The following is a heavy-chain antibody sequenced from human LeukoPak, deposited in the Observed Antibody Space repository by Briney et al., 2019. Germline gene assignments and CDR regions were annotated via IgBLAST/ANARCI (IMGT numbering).Heavy chain of an antibody. CDR3: ARYVSGWFFDL. D-gene: IGHD3-16*01. CDR2: MSYSGST. Sequence: NPSETLSLTCTVFGGSLSSYSWSCIRQPPGKGLEWIGYMSYSGSTSYNPSFESRVTMSVDTSKNQFSLKVTSVTAADTAVYYCARYVSGWFFDLWGRGTLVTVSS. CDR1: GGSLSSYS. J-gene: IGHJ2*01. V-gene: IGHV4-59*01.